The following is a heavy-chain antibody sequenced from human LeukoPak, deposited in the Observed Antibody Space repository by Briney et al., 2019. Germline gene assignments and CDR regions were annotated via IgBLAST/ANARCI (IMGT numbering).Heavy chain of an antibody. D-gene: IGHD1-7*01. J-gene: IGHJ5*02. CDR2: INDDGDRR. V-gene: IGHV3-23*01. CDR3: AKAQGWNYENWFDP. Sequence: GGSLRLSCAASGFTFSRYVMSWVRQAPGKGLEWVSSINDDGDRRYYADSVKGRFTISRDNSKNTLYLQMNSLRAEDTAVYYCAKAQGWNYENWFDPWGQGTLVTVSS. CDR1: GFTFSRYV.